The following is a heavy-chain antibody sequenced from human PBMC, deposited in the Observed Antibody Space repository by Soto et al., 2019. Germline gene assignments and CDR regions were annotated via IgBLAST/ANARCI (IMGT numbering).Heavy chain of an antibody. D-gene: IGHD3-3*01. V-gene: IGHV3-7*01. J-gene: IGHJ6*02. CDR3: ARDFWSGGYIYYYYGMDV. Sequence: SGGSLRLSCAASGFTFSSYWMSWVRQAPGKGLEWVANIKQDGSEKYYVDSVKGRFTISRDNAKNSLYLQMNSLRAEDTAVYYCARDFWSGGYIYYYYGMDVWGQGTTVTVSS. CDR2: IKQDGSEK. CDR1: GFTFSSYW.